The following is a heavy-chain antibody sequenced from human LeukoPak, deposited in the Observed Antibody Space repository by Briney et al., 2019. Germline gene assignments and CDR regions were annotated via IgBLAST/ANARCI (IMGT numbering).Heavy chain of an antibody. CDR1: GFTFSSYG. D-gene: IGHD6-19*01. CDR2: ISGSGGST. J-gene: IGHJ4*02. CDR3: AKDIGPITQWPLAVAAPFDY. Sequence: GGSLRLSCAASGFTFSSYGMSWVRQAPGKGLEWVSAISGSGGSTYYADSVKGRFTISRDNSKNTLYLQMNSLRAEDTAVYYCAKDIGPITQWPLAVAAPFDYWGQGTLVTVSS. V-gene: IGHV3-23*01.